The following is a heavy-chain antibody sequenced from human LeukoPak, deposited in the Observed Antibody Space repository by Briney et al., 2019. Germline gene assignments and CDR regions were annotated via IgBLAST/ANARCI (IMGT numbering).Heavy chain of an antibody. Sequence: ASVKVSCKASGYTFTGHYLHWVRQAPGQGLEWMGWINPNSGGTNYAQKFQGRVTLTRDTSITTAYMELRSLRSDDTAVYYCARGHGSAFDPWGQGTLVTVSS. V-gene: IGHV1-2*02. CDR2: INPNSGGT. J-gene: IGHJ5*02. CDR1: GYTFTGHY. D-gene: IGHD3-10*01. CDR3: ARGHGSAFDP.